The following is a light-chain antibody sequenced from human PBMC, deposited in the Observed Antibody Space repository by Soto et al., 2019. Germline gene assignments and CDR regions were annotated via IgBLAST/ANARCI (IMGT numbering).Light chain of an antibody. J-gene: IGLJ1*01. CDR2: DVT. CDR3: NSFTTSSTYV. V-gene: IGLV2-18*02. CDR1: SSDAGSYNR. Sequence: QSVLNRAASGSGSHGQAVAISCTGTSSDAGSYNRVAWYQQPPGTAPKLIIYDVTNRPSGVPDRFSGSKSGDTASLTISGLQAEDEADYYCNSFTTSSTYVFGTGTKVT.